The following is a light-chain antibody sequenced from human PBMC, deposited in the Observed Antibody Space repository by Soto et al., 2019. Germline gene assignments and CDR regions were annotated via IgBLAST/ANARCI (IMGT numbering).Light chain of an antibody. CDR3: CSYAGPRYV. CDR1: SSDVGGYPL. J-gene: IGLJ1*01. CDR2: EGS. V-gene: IGLV2-23*01. Sequence: QSVLTQPASVSGSPVQSITISCTGTSSDVGGYPLVSWYQQHPGKAPKLMIYEGSKRPSGVSNRFSGSKSGYTASLTISGLQAEDEADYYCCSYAGPRYVFGSGTKVTVL.